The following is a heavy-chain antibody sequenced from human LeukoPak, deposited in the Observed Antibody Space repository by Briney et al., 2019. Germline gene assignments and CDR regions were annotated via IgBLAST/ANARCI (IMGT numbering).Heavy chain of an antibody. Sequence: SETLSLTCTVSSGSISSNNYYWGWIRQPPGKGLEWIGSIYYTGSTFYNPSLKSRVTMSLDALKNQFTLKVTSVTATDTAVYYCVRLVSYDVLTENFYKYYMDVWGKGTTVTVSS. CDR2: IYYTGST. CDR3: VRLVSYDVLTENFYKYYMDV. J-gene: IGHJ6*03. D-gene: IGHD3-9*01. CDR1: SGSISSNNYY. V-gene: IGHV4-39*01.